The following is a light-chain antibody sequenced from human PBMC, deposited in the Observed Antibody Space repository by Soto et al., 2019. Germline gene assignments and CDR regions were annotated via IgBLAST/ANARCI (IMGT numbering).Light chain of an antibody. CDR1: SSDVGGYNY. CDR2: EVN. Sequence: QSVLTQPASVSGSPGQSVTISCTGTSSDVGGYNYVSWFQQHPGKAPKLIIHEVNQRPSGVPDRFSGSKSGNTASLTVSGLQAEDEGTYYCSSYGGYNNVVFGTGTK. CDR3: SSYGGYNNVV. V-gene: IGLV2-8*01. J-gene: IGLJ1*01.